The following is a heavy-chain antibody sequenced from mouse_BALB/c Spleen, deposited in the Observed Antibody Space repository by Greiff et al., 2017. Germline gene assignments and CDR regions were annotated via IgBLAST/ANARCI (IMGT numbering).Heavy chain of an antibody. J-gene: IGHJ4*01. CDR1: GYSFTGYF. CDR3: ARSGEWGNYFYAMDY. V-gene: IGHV1-20*02. Sequence: EVQLQESGPELVKPGASVKISCKASGYSFTGYFMNWVMQSHGKSLEWIGRINPYNGDTFYNQKFKGKATLTVDKSSSTAHMELRSLASEDSAVYYCARSGEWGNYFYAMDYWGQGTSVTVSS. CDR2: INPYNGDT. D-gene: IGHD2-1*01.